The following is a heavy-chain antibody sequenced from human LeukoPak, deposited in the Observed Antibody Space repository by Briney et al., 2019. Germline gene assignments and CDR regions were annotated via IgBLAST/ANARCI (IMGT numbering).Heavy chain of an antibody. CDR1: GFTFSFYT. CDR2: ISSSSTYI. J-gene: IGHJ4*02. CDR3: ARAPSCSTTTCYVDC. D-gene: IGHD2-2*01. V-gene: IGHV3-21*01. Sequence: GSLRLSCEASGFTFSFYTMNWVRQAPGKGLEWVSSISSSSTYIYYADSVKGRFTISRDNAKNSVYLQMNSLRAEDTAVYYCARAPSCSTTTCYVDCWGQGTLVTVSP.